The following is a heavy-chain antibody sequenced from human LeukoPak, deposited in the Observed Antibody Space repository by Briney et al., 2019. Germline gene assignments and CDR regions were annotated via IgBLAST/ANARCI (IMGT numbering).Heavy chain of an antibody. V-gene: IGHV1-69*10. CDR3: ARRGLRLGEPNWFDP. Sequence: SVKVSCKASGDTFRNYASSWARQAPGQGLEWMGEIIPILRISNNAQKFQGRVTITTDESTSTAYMDLRSLRSDDTAVYYCARRGLRLGEPNWFDPWGQGTLVTVSS. D-gene: IGHD3-16*01. J-gene: IGHJ5*02. CDR2: IIPILRIS. CDR1: GDTFRNYA.